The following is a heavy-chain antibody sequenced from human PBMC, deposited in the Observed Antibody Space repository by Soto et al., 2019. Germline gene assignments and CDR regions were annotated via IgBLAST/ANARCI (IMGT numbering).Heavy chain of an antibody. CDR1: GGSINTYY. Sequence: QVQLQESGPGLVKPSETLSLTCSVSGGSINTYYWNWIRQPAGKGLEWIGRIYTSGSTTYNPSLKSRVTMSVDTSKNHFSLKLSSVTAADTAVYYCARGVYYYESSGYYYGLSWYFDLWGRGTLVTVSP. CDR2: IYTSGST. V-gene: IGHV4-4*07. CDR3: ARGVYYYESSGYYYGLSWYFDL. D-gene: IGHD3-22*01. J-gene: IGHJ2*01.